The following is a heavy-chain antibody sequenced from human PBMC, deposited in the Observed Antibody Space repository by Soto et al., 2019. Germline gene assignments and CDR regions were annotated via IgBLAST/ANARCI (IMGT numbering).Heavy chain of an antibody. CDR1: GGSISTYY. CDR2: VYYSGST. D-gene: IGHD3-22*01. CDR3: ARATDDEDRSGYLYYFDE. Sequence: PSETLSLTCTVSGGSISTYYWSWIRQPPGKGLEWIGYVYYSGSTNYSPSLKSRVTTSVDTSKNQFSLKLTSVTAADTAVYYCARATDDEDRSGYLYYFDEWGKGILVPVAS. V-gene: IGHV4-59*01. J-gene: IGHJ4*02.